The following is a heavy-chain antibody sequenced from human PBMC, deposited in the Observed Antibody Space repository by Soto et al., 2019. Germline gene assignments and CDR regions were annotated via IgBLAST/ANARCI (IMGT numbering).Heavy chain of an antibody. D-gene: IGHD3-22*01. CDR3: ARDVSNYYDSSGYFRFDP. V-gene: IGHV1-18*04. Sequence: XSVKVSCKASGYTFTSYGISWVRQAPGQGLEWMGWISAYNGNTNYAQKLQGRVTMTTDTSTSTAYMELRSLRSDDTAVYYCARDVSNYYDSSGYFRFDPWGQGTLVTGSS. CDR2: ISAYNGNT. CDR1: GYTFTSYG. J-gene: IGHJ5*02.